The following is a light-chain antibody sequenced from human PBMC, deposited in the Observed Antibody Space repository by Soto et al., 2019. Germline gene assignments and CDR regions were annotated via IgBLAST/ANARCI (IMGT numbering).Light chain of an antibody. V-gene: IGKV4-1*01. CDR3: QQYYSTPWT. J-gene: IGKJ1*01. Sequence: DIVMTQSPDSLAVSLGERATINCKPSQSVLYSSNNKNYLAWYQQKPGQPPKLLIYWASTRESGVPDRFSGSGSGTDFTLTISSLQAEDVAVYCCQQYYSTPWTFGQGTKVEIK. CDR2: WAS. CDR1: QSVLYSSNNKNY.